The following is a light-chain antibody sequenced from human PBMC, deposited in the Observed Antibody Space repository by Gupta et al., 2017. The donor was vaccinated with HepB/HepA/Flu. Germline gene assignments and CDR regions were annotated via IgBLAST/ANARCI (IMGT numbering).Light chain of an antibody. V-gene: IGKV4-1*01. J-gene: IGKJ4*01. CDR2: WAS. CDR3: QQYYNNPLLT. CDR1: QSVLYRSNNKNY. Sequence: IVMTQSPDSLAVSLGERATINCKSSQSVLYRSNNKNYLAWYQHKQGQPPKLLIYWASTRESGGPDRFSGSGSGTDFTLTISSLQAEDVAFYYCQQYYNNPLLTFGGGTKVEIK.